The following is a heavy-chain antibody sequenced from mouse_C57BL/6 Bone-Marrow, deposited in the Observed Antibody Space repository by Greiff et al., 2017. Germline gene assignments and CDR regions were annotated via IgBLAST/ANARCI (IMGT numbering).Heavy chain of an antibody. CDR3: ALGDQGLWYFDV. Sequence: QVTLKVSGPGLLQPSQTLSLTCYFSGFSLSTFGLGVGWIRQPSGKGLEWLEHIWRDADKYYNTALTSRPPIVTDTSENQVFRKLAYVDTAVTATYYCALGDQGLWYFDVWGTGTTVTVSS. J-gene: IGHJ1*03. CDR2: IWRDADK. V-gene: IGHV8-8*01. D-gene: IGHD2-13*01. CDR1: GFSLSTFGLG.